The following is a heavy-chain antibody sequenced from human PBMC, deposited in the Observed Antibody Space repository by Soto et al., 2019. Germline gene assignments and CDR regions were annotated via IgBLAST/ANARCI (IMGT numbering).Heavy chain of an antibody. CDR1: GGSISSYY. D-gene: IGHD2-2*01. CDR3: ARGRAEYQLLGGWFDP. J-gene: IGHJ5*02. V-gene: IGHV4-59*01. CDR2: IYYSGST. Sequence: SETLSLTCTVSGGSISSYYWSWIRQPPGKGLEWIGYIYYSGSTNYNPSLKSRVTISVDTSKNQFSLKLSSVTAADTAVYYCARGRAEYQLLGGWFDPWGQGTLVTV.